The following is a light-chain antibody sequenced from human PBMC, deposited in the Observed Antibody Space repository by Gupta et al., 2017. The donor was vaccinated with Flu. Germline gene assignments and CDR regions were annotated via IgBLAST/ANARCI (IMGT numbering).Light chain of an antibody. CDR2: GNT. CDR1: SSNIGAGYN. CDR3: QSYDSSLSGYV. Sequence: QSVLTQPPSVSGAPGQRVTIPCTGSSSNIGAGYNVQWYQQLPGTAPKLLIYGNTNRPSGVPDRFSGSKSGTSASPAITSAPLAITGLQAEDEADYYCQSYDSSLSGYVFGTGTKVTVL. J-gene: IGLJ1*01. V-gene: IGLV1-40*01.